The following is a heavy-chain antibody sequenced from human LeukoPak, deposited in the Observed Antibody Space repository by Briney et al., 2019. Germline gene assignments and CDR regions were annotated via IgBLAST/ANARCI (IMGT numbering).Heavy chain of an antibody. CDR3: ARDDTVTTRVGFID. CDR1: GFTFSSYW. J-gene: IGHJ4*02. V-gene: IGHV3-7*01. D-gene: IGHD4-17*01. Sequence: GGSLRLSCAASGFTFSSYWMSWFRQAPGKGLEWVANIKQDGSEKYYVDSVKGRFTISRDNAKNSLYLQMNSLRAEDTAVYYCARDDTVTTRVGFIDWGQGTLVTVSS. CDR2: IKQDGSEK.